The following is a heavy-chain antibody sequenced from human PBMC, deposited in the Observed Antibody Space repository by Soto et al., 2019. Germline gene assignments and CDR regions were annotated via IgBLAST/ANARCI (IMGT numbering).Heavy chain of an antibody. CDR1: GGSISSYY. CDR2: IYYSGST. CDR3: ARLACSGGSCPLDY. Sequence: SETLSLTCTVSGGSISSYYWSWIRQPPGKGLEWIGYIYYSGSTNYNPSLKSRVTISVDTSKNQFSLKLSSVTAADTAVYYCARLACSGGSCPLDYSGQGTPVTVSS. D-gene: IGHD2-15*01. V-gene: IGHV4-59*08. J-gene: IGHJ4*02.